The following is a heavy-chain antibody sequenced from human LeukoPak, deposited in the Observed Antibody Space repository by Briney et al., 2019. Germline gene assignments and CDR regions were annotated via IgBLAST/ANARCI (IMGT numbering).Heavy chain of an antibody. J-gene: IGHJ3*02. CDR1: GYTFTGYY. V-gene: IGHV1-2*02. Sequence: ASVKVSCKASGYTFTGYYMHWVRQAPGQGLEWMGWINPNSGGTDYAQKFQGRVTMTRDTSINTAYMELSRLRSDDTTVYYCARGYGDYEDXFDIWGQXTMVTVSS. CDR2: INPNSGGT. D-gene: IGHD4-17*01. CDR3: ARGYGDYEDXFDI.